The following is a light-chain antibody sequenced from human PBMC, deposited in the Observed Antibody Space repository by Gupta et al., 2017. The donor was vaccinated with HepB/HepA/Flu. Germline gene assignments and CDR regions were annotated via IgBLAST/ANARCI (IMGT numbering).Light chain of an antibody. CDR2: QDR. V-gene: IGLV3-1*01. CDR1: KLGDKY. Sequence: SYELTQSPSVSVSSRQTASISCSGDKLGDKYASWYQQKPGQSPVLVIYQDRKRPSGIPERFSGSNSGNTATLTISGTQTMDEADYYCQAWDSSTAVVFGGGTKLTVL. J-gene: IGLJ2*01. CDR3: QAWDSSTAVV.